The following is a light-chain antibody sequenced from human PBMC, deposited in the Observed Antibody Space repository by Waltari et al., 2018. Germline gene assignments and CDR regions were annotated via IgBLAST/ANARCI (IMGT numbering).Light chain of an antibody. Sequence: EIVLTQSPGTLSLSSGERATLSCRTSQSISKYSAWYQQTPGQTPRPLIYNASSRATGIPDRFRGSGSGTDFSLTISRLEPEDFAVYYCQHYESLPVTFGQGTKVEIK. V-gene: IGKV3-20*01. CDR1: QSISKY. J-gene: IGKJ1*01. CDR3: QHYESLPVT. CDR2: NAS.